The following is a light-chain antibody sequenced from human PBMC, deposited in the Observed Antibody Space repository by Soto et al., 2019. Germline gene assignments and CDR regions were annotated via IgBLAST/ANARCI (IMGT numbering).Light chain of an antibody. CDR3: QQYNNYVLT. CDR2: QAS. Sequence: DIRMTQSPSTLSASVGDRVTITCRASQSISSWLAWYQQKPGKAPKVLIYQASSLESGVPSRFSGSGSGTEFTLTISSLQPDDFATYYCQQYNNYVLTFGQGTKLEI. CDR1: QSISSW. V-gene: IGKV1-5*03. J-gene: IGKJ2*01.